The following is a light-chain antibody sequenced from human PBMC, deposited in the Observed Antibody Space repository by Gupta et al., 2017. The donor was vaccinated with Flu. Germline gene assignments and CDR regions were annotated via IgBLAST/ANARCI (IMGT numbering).Light chain of an antibody. CDR3: NSRNSTGNRLV. J-gene: IGLJ2*01. Sequence: SSELTQDAAVSVALAQKSRITRQGDGLRSYYASAYRQKPGQAPILVLYGKNYRTSGIPDRVSGSTSGDTASLTITGAQAEDGADYFCNSRNSTGNRLVFGGGTKLTVL. CDR1: GLRSYY. CDR2: GKN. V-gene: IGLV3-19*01.